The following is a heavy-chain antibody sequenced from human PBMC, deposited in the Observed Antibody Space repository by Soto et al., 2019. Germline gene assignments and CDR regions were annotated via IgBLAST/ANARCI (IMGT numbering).Heavy chain of an antibody. Sequence: LSLTCTVSVSSISSGYYYWSWIRQPPGKGLEWIGYIYYSGSTYYNPSLKSRVTISVDTSKNQFSLKLSSVTAADTAVYYCARDRSSDYYYYYGMDVWGQGTTVTVSS. D-gene: IGHD3-10*01. CDR1: VSSISSGYYY. CDR2: IYYSGST. J-gene: IGHJ6*02. V-gene: IGHV4-30-4*01. CDR3: ARDRSSDYYYYYGMDV.